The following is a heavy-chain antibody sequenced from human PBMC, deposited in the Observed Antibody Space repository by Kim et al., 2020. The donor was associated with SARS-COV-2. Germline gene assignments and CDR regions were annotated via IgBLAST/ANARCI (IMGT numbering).Heavy chain of an antibody. CDR1: GYSFTSYW. CDR2: IYPGDSDT. CDR3: ARHGFGELLGGYYFDY. J-gene: IGHJ4*02. Sequence: GESLKISCKGSGYSFTSYWIGWVRQMPGKGLEWMGIIYPGDSDTRYSPSFQGQVTISADKSISTAYLQWSSLKASDTAMYYCARHGFGELLGGYYFDYWGQGTLVTVSS. D-gene: IGHD3-10*01. V-gene: IGHV5-51*01.